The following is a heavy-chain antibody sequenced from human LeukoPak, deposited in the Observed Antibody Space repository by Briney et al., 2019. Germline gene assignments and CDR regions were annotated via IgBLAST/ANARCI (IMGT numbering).Heavy chain of an antibody. D-gene: IGHD3-3*01. V-gene: IGHV1-2*02. J-gene: IGHJ3*02. Sequence: ASVKVSCKASGYTFTCYYMHWVRQAPGQGLEWMGWINPNSGGTNYAQKFQGRVTMTRDTSISTAYMELSRLRSDDTAVYYCATDRNRITIFGVVTIGGAFDIWGQGTMVTVSS. CDR2: INPNSGGT. CDR1: GYTFTCYY. CDR3: ATDRNRITIFGVVTIGGAFDI.